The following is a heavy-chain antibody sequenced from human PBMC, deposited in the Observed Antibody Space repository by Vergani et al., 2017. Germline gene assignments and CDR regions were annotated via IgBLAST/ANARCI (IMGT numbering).Heavy chain of an antibody. D-gene: IGHD1-20*01. Sequence: EVQLVQSGAEVKTPGESLKISCKGSGYSFTSYWIGWVRQMPGKGLEWMGIIYPGDSDNRYSPSFQGQVTISADKSISTAYLQWSSLKASDTAMYYCARRPTGITGTDDAFDIGGQGTMVTVSS. CDR1: GYSFTSYW. V-gene: IGHV5-51*01. J-gene: IGHJ3*02. CDR3: ARRPTGITGTDDAFDI. CDR2: IYPGDSDN.